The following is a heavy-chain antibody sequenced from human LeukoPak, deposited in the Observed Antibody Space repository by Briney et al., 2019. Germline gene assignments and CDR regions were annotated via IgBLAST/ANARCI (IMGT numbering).Heavy chain of an antibody. V-gene: IGHV3-11*06. D-gene: IGHD2-15*01. J-gene: IGHJ4*02. CDR3: ARLVVVAATPGYFDY. CDR1: VFTFSDYY. CDR2: ITSSSYT. Sequence: PGGSLGLSCAASVFTFSDYYMSWVRQAPGKGLEWVSYITSSSYTNYADSVKDRFTISRDNAKNSLYLQMNSLRAEDTAIYYCARLVVVAATPGYFDYWGQGTLVTVSS.